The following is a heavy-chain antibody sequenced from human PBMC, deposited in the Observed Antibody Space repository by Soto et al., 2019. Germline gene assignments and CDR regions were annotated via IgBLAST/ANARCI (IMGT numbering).Heavy chain of an antibody. D-gene: IGHD2-21*01. J-gene: IGHJ4*02. CDR2: IYHSGST. Sequence: QLQLQESGSGLVKPSQTLSLTCAVSGGSISSGGYYWRWIRQPPGKGLEWIGYIYHSGSTYYNPSRKSRVTISVDRSKNQFSLKLSSVTAADTAVYYCAIGNVVAIDYWGQGTLVTVSS. CDR3: AIGNVVAIDY. CDR1: GGSISSGGYY. V-gene: IGHV4-30-2*01.